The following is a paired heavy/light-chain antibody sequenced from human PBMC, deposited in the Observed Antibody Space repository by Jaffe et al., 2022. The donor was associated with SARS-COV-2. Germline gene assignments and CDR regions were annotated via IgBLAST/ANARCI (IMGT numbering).Heavy chain of an antibody. V-gene: IGHV7-4-1*02. J-gene: IGHJ6*03. CDR2: INTNTGIP. D-gene: IGHD5-18*01. CDR1: GYTFTSNG. CDR3: VRKYRNGYYMDV. Sequence: QVQLVQSGSELKKPGASVKVSCKASGYTFTSNGVNWVRQAPGQGPEWMGWINTNTGIPTYAQGFTGRFVFSLDTSVSTAYLQISSLQSEDTAVYYCVRKYRNGYYMDVWGTGTTVTVSS.
Light chain of an antibody. CDR3: CSYAGSYTWV. CDR2: DVS. V-gene: IGLV2-11*01. J-gene: IGLJ3*02. Sequence: QSALTQPRSVSGSPGQSVTISCTGSSSDVGSYNYVSWHQQPPGKAPKLMIYDVSKRPSGVPDRFSGSKSGNTASLTISGLQPEDEADYYCCSYAGSYTWVFGGGTKLTVL. CDR1: SSDVGSYNY.